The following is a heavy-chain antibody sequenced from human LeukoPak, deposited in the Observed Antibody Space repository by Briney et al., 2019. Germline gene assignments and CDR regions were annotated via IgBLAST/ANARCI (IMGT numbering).Heavy chain of an antibody. V-gene: IGHV1-69*13. Sequence: APVKVSCKASAGTLSSFAISWVRQPPAQGREWMGVIIPILGTPNCAQEFQGRVTITADESTNTAYMELRSLRPEDPAVYYCASRYCIAGSCHSTYTYYYGMDGWGQGTTVTVSS. J-gene: IGHJ6*02. CDR1: AGTLSSFA. CDR3: ASRYCIAGSCHSTYTYYYGMDG. D-gene: IGHD2-15*01. CDR2: IIPILGTP.